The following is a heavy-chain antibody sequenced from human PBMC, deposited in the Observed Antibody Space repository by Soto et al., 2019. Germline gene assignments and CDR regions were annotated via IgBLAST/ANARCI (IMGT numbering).Heavy chain of an antibody. CDR1: GGTFSSYA. CDR2: IIPIFGTA. CDR3: ARAAGCSSTSCSNWFDP. Sequence: RASVKVSCKASGGTFSSYAISWVRQAPGQGLEWMGGIIPIFGTANYAQKFQGRVTITADESTSTAYMELSSLRSEDTAVYYCARAAGCSSTSCSNWFDPWGQGTLVTVSS. D-gene: IGHD2-2*01. J-gene: IGHJ5*02. V-gene: IGHV1-69*13.